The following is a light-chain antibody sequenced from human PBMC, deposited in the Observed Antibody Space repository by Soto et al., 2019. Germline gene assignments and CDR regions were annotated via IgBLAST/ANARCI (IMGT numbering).Light chain of an antibody. CDR2: WSS. CDR3: QQYFTSPWT. J-gene: IGKJ1*01. V-gene: IGKV4-1*01. Sequence: DIVMTQSPDSLAVSLGERATFNCKSSQSILDRSKNKYYLAWYQQKSGQPPKLLIYWSSLREPGVPDRFTGSRSGTDFTLTISSLQAEDVAVYDCQQYFTSPWTFGQGTKVEI. CDR1: QSILDRSKNKYY.